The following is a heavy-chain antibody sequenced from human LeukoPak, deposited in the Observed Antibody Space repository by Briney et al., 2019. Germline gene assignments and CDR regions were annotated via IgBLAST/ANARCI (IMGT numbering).Heavy chain of an antibody. D-gene: IGHD2-15*01. CDR1: GFTFSSYS. J-gene: IGHJ5*02. Sequence: GGSLRLSCAASGFTFSSYSMNWVRQAPGKGLEWVSSISSSSSYIYYADSVKGRFTISRDNAKNSLYLQMNSLRAEDTAVYYCARDLGSGPENNWFDPWGQGTLVTVSS. CDR3: ARDLGSGPENNWFDP. V-gene: IGHV3-21*01. CDR2: ISSSSSYI.